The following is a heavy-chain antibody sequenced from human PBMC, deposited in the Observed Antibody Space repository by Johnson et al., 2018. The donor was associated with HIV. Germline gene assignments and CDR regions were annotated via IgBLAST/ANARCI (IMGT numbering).Heavy chain of an antibody. D-gene: IGHD2/OR15-2a*01. Sequence: QMQLVESGGGVVQPGRSLRLSCAASGFTFSSYAMHCVRQAPGKGLELVADISYDGSNKYYADSVKGRLTVSSDTSKNTLCRQMNILRVEDTAVSSCAKPFPRWVAPLETAFDIWGQGTMVTVSS. J-gene: IGHJ3*02. CDR2: ISYDGSNK. CDR3: AKPFPRWVAPLETAFDI. CDR1: GFTFSSYA. V-gene: IGHV3-30-3*02.